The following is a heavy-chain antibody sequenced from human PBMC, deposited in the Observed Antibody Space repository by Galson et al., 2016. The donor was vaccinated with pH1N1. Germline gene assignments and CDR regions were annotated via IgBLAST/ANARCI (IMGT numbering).Heavy chain of an antibody. D-gene: IGHD4-17*01. CDR3: ARHDYGDYVGWFDP. CDR1: GGSISSHY. CDR2: VYYSGST. Sequence: SETLSLTCTVSGGSISSHYWNWIRQPPGKGLAWIGYVYYSGSTNYNPSLKSRVTISVDTSKNQFSLKLSSVTAADTAVYYCARHDYGDYVGWFDPWGQGTLVTVSS. V-gene: IGHV4-59*08. J-gene: IGHJ5*02.